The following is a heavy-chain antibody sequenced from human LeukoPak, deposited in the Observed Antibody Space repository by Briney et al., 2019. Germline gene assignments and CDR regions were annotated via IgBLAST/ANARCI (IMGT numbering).Heavy chain of an antibody. D-gene: IGHD3-22*01. CDR1: GFTFSSYG. J-gene: IGHJ3*02. CDR2: IWYDGSKK. V-gene: IGHV3-33*01. Sequence: PGGSLRLSCAASGFTFSSYGMHWVRQAPGEGLEWVSVIWYDGSKKYYADSVKGRFTISRDNSKNTLYLQMNSLRAEDTAVYYCARAEDYDSSGYVDAFDMWGQGTMVTVSS. CDR3: ARAEDYDSSGYVDAFDM.